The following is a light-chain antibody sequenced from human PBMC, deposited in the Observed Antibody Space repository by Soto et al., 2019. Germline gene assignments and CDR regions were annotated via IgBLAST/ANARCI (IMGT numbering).Light chain of an antibody. CDR1: QSISRW. J-gene: IGKJ1*01. Sequence: DIQMTQSPFTLSASVGDRVTITCRASQSISRWLAWYQQKPGKAPKLLIYRASSLESGVPSRFSGSGSGTDFTLNSSGLQSDDCATYYSQQYQTWTVGKGTKGEIK. V-gene: IGKV1-5*03. CDR2: RAS. CDR3: QQYQTWT.